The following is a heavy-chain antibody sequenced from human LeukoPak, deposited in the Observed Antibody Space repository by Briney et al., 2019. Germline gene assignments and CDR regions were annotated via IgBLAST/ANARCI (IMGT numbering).Heavy chain of an antibody. CDR3: AKEHSVLTMMRGLDS. CDR2: ISDSGGSI. J-gene: IGHJ4*02. Sequence: GGSLRLSCAASGFTFSSYAMGWVRQAPGKGLEWVSAISDSGGSIYYADSVTGRFTISRDNSKDTLYLQMNSLRVEDTALYYCAKEHSVLTMMRGLDSWGQGTLVTVSS. D-gene: IGHD3-22*01. V-gene: IGHV3-23*01. CDR1: GFTFSSYA.